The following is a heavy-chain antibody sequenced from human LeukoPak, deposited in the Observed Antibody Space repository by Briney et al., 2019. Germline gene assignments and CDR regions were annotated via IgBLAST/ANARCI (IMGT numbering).Heavy chain of an antibody. V-gene: IGHV4-38-2*01. D-gene: IGHD4-23*01. CDR3: ARGRSGYGGNSGIASFDY. CDR1: GYSISGGYY. CDR2: IYHTAST. J-gene: IGHJ4*02. Sequence: SETLSLTCAVSGYSISGGYYWGWIRQPPGRGLEWSGSIYHTASTYYNPSLQSRVTMSVDTSKNQFSLKVNSVTAADTAVYYCARGRSGYGGNSGIASFDYWGQGTQVTVSS.